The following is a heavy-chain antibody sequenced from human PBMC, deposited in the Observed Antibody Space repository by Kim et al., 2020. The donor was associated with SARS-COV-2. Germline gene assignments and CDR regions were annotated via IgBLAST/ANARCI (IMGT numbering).Heavy chain of an antibody. D-gene: IGHD2-15*01. CDR2: ITPTNGYT. Sequence: ASVKVSCKTSGYTFTNYYVHWVRQAPGQGLEWMGMITPTNGYTNYAQKFQARVTITRDTSTSTVYMDLSGLTSEDTAVCFCAREYRGGYFDYWGQGTLVTVSS. CDR3: AREYRGGYFDY. CDR1: GYTFTNYY. V-gene: IGHV1-46*01. J-gene: IGHJ4*02.